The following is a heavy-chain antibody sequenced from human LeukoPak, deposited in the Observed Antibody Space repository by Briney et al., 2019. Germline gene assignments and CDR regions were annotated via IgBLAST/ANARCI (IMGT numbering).Heavy chain of an antibody. D-gene: IGHD2-15*01. J-gene: IGHJ3*02. CDR1: GGSINSYY. CDR3: VRHLSAGRPAFDI. V-gene: IGHV4-59*08. CDR2: IYYSGST. Sequence: SETLSLTCTVSGGSINSYYWRWLRQPPGKGLEWIGYIYYSGSTNYNPSLKSRVTISVDTSNNKFSLKLTSLTAADTAVYYCVRHLSAGRPAFDIWGQGTMVTVSS.